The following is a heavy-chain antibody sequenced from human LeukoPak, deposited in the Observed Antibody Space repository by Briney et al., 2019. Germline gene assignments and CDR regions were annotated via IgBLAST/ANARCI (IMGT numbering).Heavy chain of an antibody. J-gene: IGHJ4*02. CDR3: ARALRAHVDLDY. CDR1: GGSISSGGYY. V-gene: IGHV4-31*03. CDR2: IYYSGST. D-gene: IGHD3-16*01. Sequence: SETLSLTCTVSGGSISSGGYYWSWIRQHPGKGLEWIGYIYYSGSTYYNPSLKSRVTISVDTSKNQFSPKLSSVTAADTAVYYCARALRAHVDLDYWGQGTLVTVSS.